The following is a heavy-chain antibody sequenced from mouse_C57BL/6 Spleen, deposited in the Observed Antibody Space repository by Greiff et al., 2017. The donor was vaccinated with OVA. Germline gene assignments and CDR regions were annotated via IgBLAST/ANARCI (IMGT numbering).Heavy chain of an antibody. J-gene: IGHJ2*01. CDR1: GYAFTNYL. V-gene: IGHV1-54*01. CDR2: INPGSGGT. Sequence: QVQLQQSGAELVRPGTSVKVSCKASGYAFTNYLIEWVKQRPGQGLEWIGVINPGSGGTNYNEKFKGKATLTADKSSSTAYMQLSSLTSEDSAVYFCARGDGYEGGYCDYWGQGTTLTVSS. D-gene: IGHD2-2*01. CDR3: ARGDGYEGGYCDY.